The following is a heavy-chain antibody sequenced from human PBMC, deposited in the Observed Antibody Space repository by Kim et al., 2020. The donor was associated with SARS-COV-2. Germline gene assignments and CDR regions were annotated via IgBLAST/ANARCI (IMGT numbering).Heavy chain of an antibody. D-gene: IGHD2-2*02. V-gene: IGHV4-61*02. J-gene: IGHJ6*02. CDR1: GGSISSGSYY. CDR3: AVGYCSSTSCYTSYYGMDV. CDR2: IYTSGST. Sequence: SETLSLTCTVSGGSISSGSYYWSWIRQPAGKGLEWIGRIYTSGSTNYNPSLKSRVTISVDTSKNQFSLKLSSVTAADTAVYYCAVGYCSSTSCYTSYYGMDVWGQGTTVTVSS.